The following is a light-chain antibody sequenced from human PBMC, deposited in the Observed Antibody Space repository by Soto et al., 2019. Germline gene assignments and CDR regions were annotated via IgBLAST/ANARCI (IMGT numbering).Light chain of an antibody. V-gene: IGKV3D-11*01. J-gene: IGKJ3*01. CDR3: QQRSNWHPIFT. CDR1: QGVSSY. Sequence: EIVLTQSPATLSLSPGERATLSCRASQGVSSYLAWYQQKPGQAPRLLIYDASNRATGIPARFSGSGPGTDSTLTISSLEPEEFAVYYCQQRSNWHPIFTFGPGTKVDIK. CDR2: DAS.